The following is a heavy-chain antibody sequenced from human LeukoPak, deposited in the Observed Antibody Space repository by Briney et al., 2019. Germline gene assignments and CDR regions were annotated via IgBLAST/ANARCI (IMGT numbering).Heavy chain of an antibody. CDR2: IENGGRYK. Sequence: PGGSLSFSCAASGFTFRSYRMNWVRQAPGKGLEWVASIENGGRYKKYVDSVRGTFTISRDNAKNSLYLQMNSLRAEDTAVYFCASGVIIATAGSLDYWGQGTLVTVSS. V-gene: IGHV3-7*02. CDR3: ASGVIIATAGSLDY. J-gene: IGHJ4*02. D-gene: IGHD6-13*01. CDR1: GFTFRSYR.